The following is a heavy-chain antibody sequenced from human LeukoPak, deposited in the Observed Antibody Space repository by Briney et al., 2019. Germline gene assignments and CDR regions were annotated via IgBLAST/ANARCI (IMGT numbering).Heavy chain of an antibody. V-gene: IGHV4-61*02. CDR2: IYTSGST. CDR3: ARDSGYSSSSRDYWYFDL. J-gene: IGHJ2*01. Sequence: SETLSLTCSVSGYSISSGYYWGWIRQPAGKGLEWIGRIYTSGSTNYNPSLKSRVTISVDTSKNQFSLKLSSVTAADTAVYYCARDSGYSSSSRDYWYFDLWGRGTLVTVSS. CDR1: GYSISSGYY. D-gene: IGHD6-6*01.